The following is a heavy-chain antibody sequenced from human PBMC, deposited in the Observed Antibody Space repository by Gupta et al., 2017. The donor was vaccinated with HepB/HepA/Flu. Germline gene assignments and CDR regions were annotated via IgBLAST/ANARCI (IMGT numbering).Heavy chain of an antibody. CDR1: GFTFTNNW. CDR2: INSDGGST. Sequence: EVQLVESGGGLVQPGGSLRLSCAASGFTFTNNWIHWVRQTPGKGLVWVSRINSDGGSTSHADSVKGRFTISRDNAKKTLYLQMNSLRVEDTGVYYCASAYSNSNMDVWGKGTTVTVSS. J-gene: IGHJ6*03. CDR3: ASAYSNSNMDV. V-gene: IGHV3-74*01. D-gene: IGHD6-6*01.